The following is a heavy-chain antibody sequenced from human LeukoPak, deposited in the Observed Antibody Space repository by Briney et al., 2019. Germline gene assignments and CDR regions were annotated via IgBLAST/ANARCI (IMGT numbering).Heavy chain of an antibody. J-gene: IGHJ4*02. CDR3: TSDIRGAAHY. CDR1: GFTVSSNS. Sequence: GGSLRPSCAASGFTVSSNSMSWVRQAPGKGLEWVSVIYASSTTYYADSVKGRFTISRDNSKNTLYLQVNSLRAEDTAVYYCTSDIRGAAHYWDQGTLVTVSS. CDR2: IYASSTT. D-gene: IGHD3-10*01. V-gene: IGHV3-53*01.